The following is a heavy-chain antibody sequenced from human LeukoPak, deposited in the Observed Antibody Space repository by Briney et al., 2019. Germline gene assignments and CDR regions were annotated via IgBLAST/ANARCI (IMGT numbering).Heavy chain of an antibody. D-gene: IGHD6-19*01. CDR3: ARHSSWLALASGPYFDY. CDR1: DGSPSSGRYY. V-gene: IGHV4-39*01. J-gene: IGHJ4*02. CDR2: IFYSGST. Sequence: PSETLSLTRTDSDGSPSSGRYYWGWIRQPPGKGLEWIGSIFYSGSTYYNPSLKSRVTISVDTSKNQFSLKLSSVTAADTAVYYCARHSSWLALASGPYFDYWGRGTLFTVSS.